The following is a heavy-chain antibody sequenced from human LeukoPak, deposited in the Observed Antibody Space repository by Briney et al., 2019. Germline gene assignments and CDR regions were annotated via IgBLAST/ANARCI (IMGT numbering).Heavy chain of an antibody. CDR1: GGSFSGYY. CDR2: INHSGST. J-gene: IGHJ4*02. Sequence: SETLSLTCAVYGGSFSGYYWSWIRQPPGKGLEWIGEINHSGSTNYNPSLKSRVTISVDTSKNQFSLKLSSVTAADTAVYYCARGVEQPYYFDYWGQGTLVTVSS. CDR3: ARGVEQPYYFDY. V-gene: IGHV4-34*01. D-gene: IGHD6-13*01.